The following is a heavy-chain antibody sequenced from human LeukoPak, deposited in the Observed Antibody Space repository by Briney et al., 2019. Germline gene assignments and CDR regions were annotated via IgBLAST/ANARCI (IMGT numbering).Heavy chain of an antibody. Sequence: GGSLRLSCAAPGFTLSSSWLHWVRQAPGKGLEWVSYISSSSSYTNYADSVKGRFTISRDNAKNSLNQAMNRLRADDTAVYYFARDVKTIKDWGQGTLVTVSS. J-gene: IGHJ4*02. CDR1: GFTLSSSW. CDR2: ISSSSSYT. CDR3: ARDVKTIKD. V-gene: IGHV3-21*05.